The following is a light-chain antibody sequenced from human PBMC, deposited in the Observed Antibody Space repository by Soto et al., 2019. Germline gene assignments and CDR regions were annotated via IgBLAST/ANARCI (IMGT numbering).Light chain of an antibody. CDR3: HQYGYGRDT. J-gene: IGKJ2*01. V-gene: IGKV3-20*01. CDR1: LRVNSDY. CDR2: GAS. Sequence: PVDRATLSCRASLRVNSDYLAWYRQRPGQPPRLLIYGASSRATGIPDRFSGSGSGTDFTLTISRLEPEDFAVYYCHQYGYGRDTFGQGTKLEI.